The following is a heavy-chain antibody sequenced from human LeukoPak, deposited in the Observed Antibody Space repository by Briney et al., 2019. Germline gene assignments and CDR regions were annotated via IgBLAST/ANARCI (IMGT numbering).Heavy chain of an antibody. CDR1: GYTFTGYY. Sequence: GASVKVSCKASGYTFTGYYMHWVRQAPGQGLEWMGWINPNSGGTNYAQKFQGWVTMTRDTSISTAYMELSRLKSDDTAVYYCARVCPYCGGDGRFDYWGQGTLVTVSS. CDR3: ARVCPYCGGDGRFDY. D-gene: IGHD2-21*02. J-gene: IGHJ4*02. V-gene: IGHV1-2*04. CDR2: INPNSGGT.